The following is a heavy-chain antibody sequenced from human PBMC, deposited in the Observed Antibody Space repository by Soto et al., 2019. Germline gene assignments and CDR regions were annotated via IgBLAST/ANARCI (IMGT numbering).Heavy chain of an antibody. V-gene: IGHV1-8*01. CDR2: MNPNSGNT. CDR3: ARSHCSSTSCYSLPLDY. J-gene: IGHJ4*02. D-gene: IGHD2-2*01. Sequence: QVQLVQSGAEVKKPRASVKVSCKASGYTFTSYDINWVRQATGQGLEWMGWMNPNSGNTGYAQKFQGRVTMTRNTSISTAYMELSSLRSEDTAVYYCARSHCSSTSCYSLPLDYWGQGTLVTVSS. CDR1: GYTFTSYD.